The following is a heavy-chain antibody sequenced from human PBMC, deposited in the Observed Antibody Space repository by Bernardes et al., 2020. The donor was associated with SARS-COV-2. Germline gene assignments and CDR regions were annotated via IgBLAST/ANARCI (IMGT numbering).Heavy chain of an antibody. Sequence: VGSLRLSCAASGFTFSNYAMSWVRQAPGKGLEWVATISYSGGATYYAASVKGRFTVSRDNPKNTLFLHMTALSSEDTAVYYCATFDSNGYYYGAWGQGTLVTVSS. CDR3: ATFDSNGYYYGA. J-gene: IGHJ5*02. V-gene: IGHV3-23*01. CDR2: ISYSGGAT. D-gene: IGHD3-22*01. CDR1: GFTFSNYA.